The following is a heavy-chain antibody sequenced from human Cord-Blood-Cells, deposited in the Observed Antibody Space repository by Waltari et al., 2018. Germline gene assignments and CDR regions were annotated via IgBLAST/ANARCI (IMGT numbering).Heavy chain of an antibody. Sequence: QVQLVQSGAEVKKPGSSVKVSCKASGGTFSSYAISWVRQAPGQGLEWMGRIIPILGIANDAQKFQGRVTITADKSTSTAYMELSSLRSEDTAVYYCARLIAARAFDIWGQGTMVTVSS. CDR3: ARLIAARAFDI. J-gene: IGHJ3*02. CDR1: GGTFSSYA. D-gene: IGHD6-6*01. V-gene: IGHV1-69*09. CDR2: IIPILGIA.